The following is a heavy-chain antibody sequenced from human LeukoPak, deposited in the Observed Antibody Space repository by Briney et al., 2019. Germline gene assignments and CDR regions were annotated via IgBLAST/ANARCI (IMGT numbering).Heavy chain of an antibody. CDR1: DGSLSSFY. CDR2: ILYSGST. J-gene: IGHJ5*02. CDR3: ARELYCSSTSCLGGLGGLDP. D-gene: IGHD2-2*01. V-gene: IGHV4-59*01. Sequence: SETPSLTCTVSDGSLSSFYWSWIRQPPGKGLEWIGYILYSGSTNYNPSLKSRVTISVDTSKNQFSLKLSSVTAADTAVYYCARELYCSSTSCLGGLGGLDPWGQGTLVTVSS.